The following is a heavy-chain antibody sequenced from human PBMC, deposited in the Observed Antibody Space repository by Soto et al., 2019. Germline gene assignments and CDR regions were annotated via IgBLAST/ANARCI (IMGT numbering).Heavy chain of an antibody. Sequence: QITLKESGPTRVRPTQTLALTCTFSGFSLTTSGVGVGWIRKTPGKALEWLAVIYWDDDKRYSPSLKSRLTITKDTSKTQVVLTMADMDPVDTATYFCAHRGYMYGNWDHGYFDYWGQGTLVTVSS. J-gene: IGHJ4*02. V-gene: IGHV2-5*02. CDR1: GFSLTTSGVG. D-gene: IGHD5-18*01. CDR3: AHRGYMYGNWDHGYFDY. CDR2: IYWDDDK.